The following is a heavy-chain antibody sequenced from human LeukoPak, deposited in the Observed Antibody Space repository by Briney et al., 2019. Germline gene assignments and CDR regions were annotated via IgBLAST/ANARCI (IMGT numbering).Heavy chain of an antibody. CDR2: IRYDGSNK. D-gene: IGHD2-2*01. V-gene: IGHV3-30*02. CDR3: AKDIGYCSSTSCYYHPFDY. Sequence: TGGSLRLSCAASGFTFSSCGMHWVRQAPGKGLEWVAFIRYDGSNKYYADSVKGRFTISRDNSKNTLYLQMNSLRAEDTAVYYCAKDIGYCSSTSCYYHPFDYWGQGTLVTVSS. CDR1: GFTFSSCG. J-gene: IGHJ4*02.